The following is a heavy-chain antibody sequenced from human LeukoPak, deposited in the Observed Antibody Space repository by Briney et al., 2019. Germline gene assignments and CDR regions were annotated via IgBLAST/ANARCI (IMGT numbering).Heavy chain of an antibody. D-gene: IGHD3-9*01. Sequence: SETLSLTRTVSGGSISSGGYYWSWIRQHPGKGLEWIGYIYYSGSTYYNPSLKSRVTISVDTSKNQFSLKLSSVTAADTAVYYCARAGAYDILTGYYPYGMDVWGQGTTVTVSS. CDR2: IYYSGST. J-gene: IGHJ6*02. CDR3: ARAGAYDILTGYYPYGMDV. V-gene: IGHV4-31*03. CDR1: GGSISSGGYY.